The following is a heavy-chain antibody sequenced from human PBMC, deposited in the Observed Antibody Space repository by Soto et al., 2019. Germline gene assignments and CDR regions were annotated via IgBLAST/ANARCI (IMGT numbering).Heavy chain of an antibody. CDR1: GGSFSGYY. J-gene: IGHJ4*02. D-gene: IGHD3-22*01. Sequence: SETLSLTCAVYGGSFSGYYWSWIRQPPGKGLEWIGEINRSGTTNYNPSLKSRVTISVDTSKMQFSLKLTSVTAADMAVYYCARPRLVGDSSSYYYHWGQGTLVTVSS. CDR3: ARPRLVGDSSSYYYH. V-gene: IGHV4-34*01. CDR2: INRSGTT.